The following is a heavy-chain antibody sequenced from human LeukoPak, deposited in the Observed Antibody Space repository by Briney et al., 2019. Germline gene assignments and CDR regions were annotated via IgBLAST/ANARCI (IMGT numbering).Heavy chain of an antibody. CDR3: ARSAAAGRIVATFDY. D-gene: IGHD5-12*01. Sequence: GGSLRLSCAASGFTFSSNAMHWVRRAPGKGLEWVAIISYDGSNKYYADSVKSRFTISRDKSKNTLYLQMNSPRGEETAVYYFARSAAAGRIVATFDYWGQGTLVTVSS. CDR2: ISYDGSNK. V-gene: IGHV3-30*04. J-gene: IGHJ4*02. CDR1: GFTFSSNA.